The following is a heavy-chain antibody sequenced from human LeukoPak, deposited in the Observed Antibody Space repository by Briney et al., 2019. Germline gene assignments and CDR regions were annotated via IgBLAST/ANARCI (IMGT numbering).Heavy chain of an antibody. CDR3: ARDYYGSGSYYDYYYYYMDV. V-gene: IGHV3-21*01. CDR1: RFTFSSYS. CDR2: ISSSGSYI. Sequence: GGSLRLSCAASRFTFSSYSMNWVRQAPGKGLEWVSSISSSGSYIYYADSVKGRFTISRDNAKNTLYLQMNSLRAEDTAVYYCARDYYGSGSYYDYYYYYMDVWGKGTTVTVSS. D-gene: IGHD3-10*01. J-gene: IGHJ6*03.